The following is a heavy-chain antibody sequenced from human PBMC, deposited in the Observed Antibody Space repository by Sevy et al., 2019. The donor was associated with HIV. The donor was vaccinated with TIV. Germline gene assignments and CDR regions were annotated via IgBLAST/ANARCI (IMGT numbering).Heavy chain of an antibody. CDR2: ISWNSGSI. CDR1: GFTFDDCA. Sequence: GGSLRLSCAASGFTFDDCAMHWVRQAPGKGLEWVSGISWNSGSIGYADSVKGRFTISRDNAKNSLYLQMNSLRAEDTALYYCAKGGSGYEGLYFDYWGQGTLVTVSS. D-gene: IGHD3-22*01. J-gene: IGHJ4*02. CDR3: AKGGSGYEGLYFDY. V-gene: IGHV3-9*01.